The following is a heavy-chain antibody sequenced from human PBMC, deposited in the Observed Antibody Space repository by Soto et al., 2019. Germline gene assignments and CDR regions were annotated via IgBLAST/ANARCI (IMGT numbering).Heavy chain of an antibody. Sequence: SLKISCAASGFTFDDYAMHWVRQAPGKGLEWVSGISWNSGSIGYADSVKGRFTISRDNAKNSLYLQMNSLRAEDTALYYCAKGSSSSGGAAYFDYWGQGTLVTVSS. CDR1: GFTFDDYA. CDR3: AKGSSSSGGAAYFDY. V-gene: IGHV3-9*01. D-gene: IGHD6-6*01. CDR2: ISWNSGSI. J-gene: IGHJ4*02.